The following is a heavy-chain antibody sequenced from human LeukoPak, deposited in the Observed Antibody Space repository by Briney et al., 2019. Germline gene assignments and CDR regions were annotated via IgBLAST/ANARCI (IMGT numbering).Heavy chain of an antibody. J-gene: IGHJ4*02. V-gene: IGHV3-23*01. CDR1: GFTFSSYA. Sequence: GGSLRLSCAAAGFTFSSYAMSWVRQAPGKGLEGVSAISGSGGSTYYADSVNGRFTISRDNSKNTLYLQMNRLRAEDTAVYYCAKDGYCSGGSCYPYYFDYWGQGTLVTVSS. D-gene: IGHD2-15*01. CDR2: ISGSGGST. CDR3: AKDGYCSGGSCYPYYFDY.